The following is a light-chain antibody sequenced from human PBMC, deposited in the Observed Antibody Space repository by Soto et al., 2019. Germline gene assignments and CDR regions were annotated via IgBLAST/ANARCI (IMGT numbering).Light chain of an antibody. CDR1: QSVRDN. Sequence: IVMTQSPDTLSLSPGESATLSCRASQSVRDNVAWYQQKPGQAPRLLIHGTSKRATGIPARFRGSVSGTEFTLTTSSLESEDLAIYCWQQDDNRPQSFGQGTKLEMK. J-gene: IGKJ2*03. V-gene: IGKV3-15*01. CDR3: QQDDNRPQS. CDR2: GTS.